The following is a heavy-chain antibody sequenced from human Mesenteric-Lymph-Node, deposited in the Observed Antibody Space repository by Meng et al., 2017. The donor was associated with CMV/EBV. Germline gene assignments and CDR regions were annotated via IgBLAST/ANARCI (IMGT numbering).Heavy chain of an antibody. CDR3: ARGSSYDILTGYFDY. D-gene: IGHD3-9*01. CDR1: GECFCSYY. V-gene: IGHV4-34*01. J-gene: IGHJ4*02. CDR2: INHSGST. Sequence: HVHALPRGVGRLKPLESLSVACSVYGECFCSYYWNWIRQSAEKGLEWIGEINHSGSTTYNPSFTSRIIISVDTSTNQISLNMSSVTAADTAVYYCARGSSYDILTGYFDYWGQGALVSVSS.